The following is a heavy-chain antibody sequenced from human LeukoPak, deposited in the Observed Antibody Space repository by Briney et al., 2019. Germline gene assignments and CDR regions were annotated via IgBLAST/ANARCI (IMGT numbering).Heavy chain of an antibody. Sequence: GESLKISCRGSGYSFTNYWIGWLRQMPGKGLEWMGIIYPDDSDARHSPSFQGQVTISADKSISTAYLQWSSLKASDTAMYFCARPDSSSWHFDYWGQGTLVTVSS. D-gene: IGHD6-13*01. V-gene: IGHV5-51*01. CDR2: IYPDDSDA. CDR3: ARPDSSSWHFDY. CDR1: GYSFTNYW. J-gene: IGHJ4*02.